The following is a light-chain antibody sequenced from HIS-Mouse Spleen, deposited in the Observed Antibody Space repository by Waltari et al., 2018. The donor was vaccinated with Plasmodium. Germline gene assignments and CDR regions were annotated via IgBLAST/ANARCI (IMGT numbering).Light chain of an antibody. J-gene: IGLJ2*01. CDR1: LSDVGGYYD. CDR2: DVS. V-gene: IGLV2-11*01. Sequence: QSALTPPPSVSGSPGHSVTIPCTGSLSDVGGYYDVSWYQQHPGKAPNFMIYDVSNRPAGAPDRFSGSKSGNAASLTISGLQAEDEADYYCCSYAGSYTLVFGGGTKLTVL. CDR3: CSYAGSYTLV.